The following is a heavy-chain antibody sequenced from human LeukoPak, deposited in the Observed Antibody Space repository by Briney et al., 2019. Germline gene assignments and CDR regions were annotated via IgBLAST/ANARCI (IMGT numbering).Heavy chain of an antibody. CDR3: AGRGAVLDCNGGSCSKGAFDY. CDR1: SGSISSSSYY. Sequence: SETLSLTCTVSSGSISSSSYYWGWIRQPPGKGLEWIGSINYSGRAYYNPSLKSRVTISVDTSKNQFSLKLSSVTATDTAVYYCAGRGAVLDCNGGSCSKGAFDYWGQGTLVTVSS. D-gene: IGHD2-15*01. V-gene: IGHV4-39*01. CDR2: INYSGRA. J-gene: IGHJ4*02.